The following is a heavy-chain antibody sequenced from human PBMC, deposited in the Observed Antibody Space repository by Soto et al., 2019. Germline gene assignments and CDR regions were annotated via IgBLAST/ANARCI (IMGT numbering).Heavy chain of an antibody. CDR3: ARPADYVSGFSQ. CDR1: GGTFTTST. CDR2: IIPVFGTP. D-gene: IGHD3-16*01. J-gene: IGHJ4*02. Sequence: QVQLVQSGAEVKKPGSSVKVSCQTSGGTFTTSTISWVRQAPGQGLEWMGGIIPVFGTPSYAQKFQGRVTMIADKSSSTAYMDLLTLRAEDTAMYYCARPADYVSGFSQWGQGTLVTVSS. V-gene: IGHV1-69*06.